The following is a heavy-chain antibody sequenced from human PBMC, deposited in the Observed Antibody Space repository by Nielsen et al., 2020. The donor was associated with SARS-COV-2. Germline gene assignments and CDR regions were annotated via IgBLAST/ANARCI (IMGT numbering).Heavy chain of an antibody. CDR3: ARDKPSIAARPASLCDY. CDR1: GFTFSDYH. CDR2: ISSSSSYT. J-gene: IGHJ4*02. D-gene: IGHD6-6*01. Sequence: GESLKISCAASGFTFSDYHMSWIRQTPGKGLEWVSYISSSSSYTNYADSVKGRFTISRDNAKNSLYLQMNSLRAEDTAVYYCARDKPSIAARPASLCDYWGQGTLVTVSS. V-gene: IGHV3-11*06.